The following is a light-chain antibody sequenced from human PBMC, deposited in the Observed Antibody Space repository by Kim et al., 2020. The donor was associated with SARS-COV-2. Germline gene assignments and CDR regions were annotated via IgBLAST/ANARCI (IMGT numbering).Light chain of an antibody. Sequence: LTQPASVSGSPGQSITISCTGTSSDVGCYNYVSWYQQHPGKAPKLLIYDVSKRPSGVSNRFSGSKSGNTASLTISGLQAEDEADYYCSSYTSSSRVFGGGTQLTDL. CDR3: SSYTSSSRV. CDR2: DVS. V-gene: IGLV2-14*01. CDR1: SSDVGCYNY. J-gene: IGLJ3*02.